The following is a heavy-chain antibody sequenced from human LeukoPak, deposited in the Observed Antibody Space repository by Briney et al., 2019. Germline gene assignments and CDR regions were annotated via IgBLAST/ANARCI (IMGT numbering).Heavy chain of an antibody. D-gene: IGHD6-13*01. J-gene: IGHJ4*02. CDR1: GFTFSSYW. Sequence: GGSLRLSCAASGFTFSSYWMHWVRQAPGKGLEWVSAISGSGGSTYYADSVKGRFTISRDNSKNTLYLQMNNLRAEDTAVYYCARGIAAADYWGQGTLVTVSS. CDR3: ARGIAAADY. CDR2: ISGSGGST. V-gene: IGHV3-23*01.